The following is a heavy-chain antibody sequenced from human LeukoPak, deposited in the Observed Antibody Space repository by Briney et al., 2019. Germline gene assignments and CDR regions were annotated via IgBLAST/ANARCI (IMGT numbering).Heavy chain of an antibody. D-gene: IGHD3-3*01. V-gene: IGHV1-2*02. CDR1: GYTFTDYY. Sequence: ASVKVSCKASGYTFTDYYLRWVRQAPGQGLEWTGWINPKSGGTNSAQKFQGRVTMTRDTSISTAYMELSRLTSDDTAVYYCARVAVSFWSGLDYWGQGTLVTVSS. J-gene: IGHJ4*02. CDR3: ARVAVSFWSGLDY. CDR2: INPKSGGT.